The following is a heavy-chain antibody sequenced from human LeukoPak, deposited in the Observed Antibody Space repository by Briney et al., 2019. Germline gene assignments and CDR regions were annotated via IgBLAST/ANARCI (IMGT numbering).Heavy chain of an antibody. J-gene: IGHJ4*02. D-gene: IGHD1-1*01. CDR1: GFTFSSYG. Sequence: GGSLRLSRAASGFTFSSYGMHWVRQAPGKGLEWVAVISYDGSNKYYADSVKGRFTISRDNSKNTLYLQMNSLRAEDTAVYYCARGPAGYNWGQGTLVTFSS. CDR2: ISYDGSNK. V-gene: IGHV3-30*03. CDR3: ARGPAGYN.